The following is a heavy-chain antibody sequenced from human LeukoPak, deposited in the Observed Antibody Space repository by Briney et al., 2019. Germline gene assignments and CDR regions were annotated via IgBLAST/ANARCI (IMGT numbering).Heavy chain of an antibody. V-gene: IGHV3-23*01. J-gene: IGHJ4*02. CDR1: GFTFSSYA. CDR3: AKDIRDQLDYGGSEGGFDY. D-gene: IGHD4-23*01. CDR2: ISGSDGTT. Sequence: GGSLRLSCAASGFTFSSYAMNWIRQAPGKGLEWVSAISGSDGTTYYADSVKGRFTISRDNSKNTLYLQMNSLRAEDTALYYCAKDIRDQLDYGGSEGGFDYWGQGTLVTVSS.